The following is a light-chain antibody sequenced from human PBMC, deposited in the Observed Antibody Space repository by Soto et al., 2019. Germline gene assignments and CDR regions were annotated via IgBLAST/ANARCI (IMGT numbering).Light chain of an antibody. CDR1: RTDVADGYDY. J-gene: IGLJ1*01. CDR2: DVS. V-gene: IGLV2-14*03. Sequence: QSVLTHPASVSGSPGQSIAISCTGVRTDVADGYDYVSWYQQHPGQAPQLIIYDVSNRPSGVSDRFSGSKSGNTASLTISGLQAEDEAEYYCTSYPSSTPFYVFGTGTKVTVL. CDR3: TSYPSSTPFYV.